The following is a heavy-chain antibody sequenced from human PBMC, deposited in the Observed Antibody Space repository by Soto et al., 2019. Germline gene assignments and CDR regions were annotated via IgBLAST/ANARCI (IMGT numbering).Heavy chain of an antibody. CDR2: ISYDGSNK. Sequence: QVQLVESGGGVVQPGRSLRLSCAASGFTFSSDGMHCVRQAPGKGLEWVAVISYDGSNKYYADSVKGRFTISRDNSKNTLYLQMNSLRAEDTAVYYYAKSGYYNHSYYYGMDVWGQGTTVTVSS. J-gene: IGHJ6*02. CDR1: GFTFSSDG. V-gene: IGHV3-30*18. CDR3: AKSGYYNHSYYYGMDV. D-gene: IGHD3-22*01.